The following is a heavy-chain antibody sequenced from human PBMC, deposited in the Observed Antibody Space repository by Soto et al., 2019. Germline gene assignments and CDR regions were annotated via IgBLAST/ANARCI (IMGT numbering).Heavy chain of an antibody. V-gene: IGHV3-30*18. Sequence: GGSLRLSCAASGFTFSSYGMHWVRQAPGKGLEWVAVISYDGSNKYYADSVKGRFTISRDNSKNTLYLQMNSLRAEDTAVYYCAKEDGYYDFWSGYYYYYYGMDVWGQGTTVTVSS. CDR1: GFTFSSYG. D-gene: IGHD3-3*01. CDR3: AKEDGYYDFWSGYYYYYYGMDV. J-gene: IGHJ6*02. CDR2: ISYDGSNK.